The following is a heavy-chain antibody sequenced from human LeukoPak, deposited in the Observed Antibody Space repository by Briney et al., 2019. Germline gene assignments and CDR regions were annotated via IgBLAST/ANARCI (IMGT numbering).Heavy chain of an antibody. J-gene: IGHJ4*01. CDR2: INPNSGDT. D-gene: IGHD2-2*01. Sequence: AAVKVSCKASAYTFTDYYMYWVRQAPGQGLEWMGSINPNSGDTNYAQKFQGRVTMTRDTSIGTAYMELSRLTSDDTAVYYCASDIRYCSYTSCSVADYWGHGTLVTVSS. V-gene: IGHV1-2*02. CDR1: AYTFTDYY. CDR3: ASDIRYCSYTSCSVADY.